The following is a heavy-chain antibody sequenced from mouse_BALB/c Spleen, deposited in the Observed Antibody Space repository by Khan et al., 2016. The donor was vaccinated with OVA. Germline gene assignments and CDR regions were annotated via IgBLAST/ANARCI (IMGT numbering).Heavy chain of an antibody. CDR2: IYPFNDDT. CDR1: GYTFTSYV. CDR3: AKNYRYDVYFDY. Sequence: VQLQQSGPELVKPGASVKMSCEASGYTFTSYVIHWVKQKPGQGLEWIGYIYPFNDDTKYNEKFKGKATLTPDTSSSTAYMELRSLTSEDSAVYYCAKNYRYDVYFDYWGQGTTLTVSS. J-gene: IGHJ2*01. V-gene: IGHV1S136*01. D-gene: IGHD2-14*01.